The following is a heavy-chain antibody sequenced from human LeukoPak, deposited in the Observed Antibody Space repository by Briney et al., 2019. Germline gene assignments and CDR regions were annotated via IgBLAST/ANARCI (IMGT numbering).Heavy chain of an antibody. J-gene: IGHJ4*02. CDR2: ISYDGSNK. CDR3: AKDSEPGGYYCDSSGYTSDY. Sequence: PGGSLRLSCAASGFTFSSYGMHWVRQAPGKGLEWVAVISYDGSNKYYADSVKGRFTISRDNSKNTLYLQMNSLRAEDTAVYYCAKDSEPGGYYCDSSGYTSDYWGQGTLVTVSS. D-gene: IGHD3-22*01. V-gene: IGHV3-30*18. CDR1: GFTFSSYG.